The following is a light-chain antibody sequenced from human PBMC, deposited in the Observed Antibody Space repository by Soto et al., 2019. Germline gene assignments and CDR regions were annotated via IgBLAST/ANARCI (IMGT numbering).Light chain of an antibody. Sequence: EIVLTQSPATPSLSPGERATLSCRASQSVSIYLAWYQQKPGQAPRLLIYDASNRATGIPAKFSGSGSGTDFTLTISSLEPEDFAVYYCQQYGSSPLTFGGGTKVDIK. CDR2: DAS. J-gene: IGKJ4*01. V-gene: IGKV3-11*01. CDR3: QQYGSSPLT. CDR1: QSVSIY.